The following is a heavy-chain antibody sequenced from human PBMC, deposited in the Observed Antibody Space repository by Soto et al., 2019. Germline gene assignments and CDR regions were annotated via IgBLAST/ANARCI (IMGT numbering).Heavy chain of an antibody. D-gene: IGHD3-10*01. J-gene: IGHJ4*01. V-gene: IGHV3-15*07. CDR1: GFSFKNAW. CDR3: TGLWFREKYNY. CDR2: IKNKNDGGTI. Sequence: EVELVESGGGLVKPGGSLTLSCAASGFSFKNAWMNWVRQAPGKGLEWVGRIKNKNDGGTIDYAAFVKGRFTISRDASEIAHYLHMNDLKTEDSAVYLSTGLWFREKYNYWRQGRLGAVSS.